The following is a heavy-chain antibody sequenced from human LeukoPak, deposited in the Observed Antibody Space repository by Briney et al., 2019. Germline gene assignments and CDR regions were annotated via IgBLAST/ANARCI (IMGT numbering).Heavy chain of an antibody. CDR1: GVSISSSTYY. CDR2: IYYSGST. CDR3: VRGSTLRHYQY. Sequence: TSETLSLTCTVSGVSISSSTYYWGWIRRPPGKGLEWIGSIYYSGSTYYNPSLKSRVTVSVDTSKNQFSLNLSSVTAAGTAVYYCVRGSTLRHYQYWGQGTLVTVSS. J-gene: IGHJ4*02. D-gene: IGHD3-16*01. V-gene: IGHV4-39*01.